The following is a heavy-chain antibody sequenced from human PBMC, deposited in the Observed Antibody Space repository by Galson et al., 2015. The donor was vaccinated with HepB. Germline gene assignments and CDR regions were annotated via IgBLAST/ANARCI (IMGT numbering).Heavy chain of an antibody. CDR1: GGTFSSYA. CDR3: AERGYYDSSGRNYYYYGTDV. J-gene: IGHJ6*02. V-gene: IGHV1-69*13. D-gene: IGHD3-22*01. CDR2: IIPIFGTA. Sequence: SVKVSCKASGGTFSSYAISWVRQAPGQGLEWMGGIIPIFGTANYAQKFQGRVTITADESTSTAYMELSSLRSEDTAVYYCAERGYYDSSGRNYYYYGTDVWGQGTTVTVSS.